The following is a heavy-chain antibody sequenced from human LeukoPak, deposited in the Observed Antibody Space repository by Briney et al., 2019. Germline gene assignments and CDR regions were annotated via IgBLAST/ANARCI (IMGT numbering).Heavy chain of an antibody. J-gene: IGHJ3*02. CDR1: GGSISSYY. V-gene: IGHV4-59*01. Sequence: ASETLSLTCTVSGGSISSYYWSWIRQPPGKGLEWIGYIYYSGSTNYNPSLKSRVTISVDTSKNQFSPKLSSVTAADTAVYYCARTRWTDAFDIWGQGTMVTVSS. CDR3: ARTRWTDAFDI. D-gene: IGHD4-23*01. CDR2: IYYSGST.